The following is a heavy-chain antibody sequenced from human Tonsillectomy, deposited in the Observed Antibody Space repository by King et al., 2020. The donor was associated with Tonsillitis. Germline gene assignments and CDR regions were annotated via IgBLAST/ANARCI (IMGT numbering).Heavy chain of an antibody. D-gene: IGHD6-6*01. J-gene: IGHJ6*02. CDR3: ARDVKKSDSSSSGDV. V-gene: IGHV3-33*01. CDR1: GFTFSSYG. Sequence: QLVESGGGVVQPGRSLRLSCAASGFTFSSYGMHWVRQAPGKGLEWVAVIWYDGSNKYYEDSVKGRFTISRDNSKNTLYLQMNSLRAEDTAVYYCARDVKKSDSSSSGDVWGQGTTVTVSS. CDR2: IWYDGSNK.